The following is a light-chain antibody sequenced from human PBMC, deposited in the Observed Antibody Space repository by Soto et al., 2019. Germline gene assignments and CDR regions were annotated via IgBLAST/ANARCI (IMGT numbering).Light chain of an antibody. Sequence: DIQMTQSPSSLSASVGDRVTITCRASQGVSAYLLWYQQRQGRAPKLLIYAASNLLSGVPSRFSGSGSGTEFNLTISSLQSEDFGVYYCQQYNNWPRATFGGGTKVEIK. J-gene: IGKJ4*01. V-gene: IGKV1-9*01. CDR2: AAS. CDR1: QGVSAY. CDR3: QQYNNWPRAT.